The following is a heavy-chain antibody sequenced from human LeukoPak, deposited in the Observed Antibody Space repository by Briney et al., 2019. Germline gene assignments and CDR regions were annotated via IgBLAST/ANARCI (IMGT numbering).Heavy chain of an antibody. Sequence: PGGSLRLSCAASGFTFSSYGMSWVRQAPGKGLEWVSAISGSGGSTYYADSVKGRFTISRDNSKNTLYLQMNSLRAEDTAVHYCAKDRDFDWLLFDYWGQGTLVTVSS. CDR2: ISGSGGST. D-gene: IGHD3-9*01. J-gene: IGHJ4*02. CDR1: GFTFSSYG. CDR3: AKDRDFDWLLFDY. V-gene: IGHV3-23*01.